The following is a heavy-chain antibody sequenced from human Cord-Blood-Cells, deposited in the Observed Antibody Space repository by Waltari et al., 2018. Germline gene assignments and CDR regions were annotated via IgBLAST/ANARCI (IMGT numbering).Heavy chain of an antibody. CDR1: GGSFSGYY. Sequence: QVQLQQWGVGLLKPSETLSRTCSVYGGSFSGYYWSCIRQPPGKGLEWIGEINHSGSTNYNTSLKSRVTISVDTSKNQFSLKLSSVTAADTAVYYCAGAVVVLNYWGQGTLVTVAS. V-gene: IGHV4-34*01. J-gene: IGHJ4*02. CDR2: INHSGST. D-gene: IGHD2-15*01. CDR3: AGAVVVLNY.